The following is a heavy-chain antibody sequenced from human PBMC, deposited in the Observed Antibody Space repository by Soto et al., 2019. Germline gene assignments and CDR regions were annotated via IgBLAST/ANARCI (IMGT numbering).Heavy chain of an antibody. Sequence: ITCKGSGYSFSNYGLVWVRQMPGKGLEWMGIIYPDDSDARYSPSFQGQVTISADKSITTAYLQWSSLKASDTAMYYCAKHSHRESYYWVFDLWGQGTLV. CDR1: GYSFSNYG. CDR3: AKHSHRESYYWVFDL. V-gene: IGHV5-51*01. D-gene: IGHD1-26*01. CDR2: IYPDDSDA. J-gene: IGHJ3*01.